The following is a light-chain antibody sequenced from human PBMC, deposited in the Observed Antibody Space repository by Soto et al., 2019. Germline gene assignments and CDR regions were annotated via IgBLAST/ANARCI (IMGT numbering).Light chain of an antibody. Sequence: DIQMTQSPSSLSASVGDRVTITCRASQSISTYFNWYQQKAGKAPKVMIHAASSLQSGVPSRFSGSGSVTDFTLTISSLQPEYFGTYYCQQSYSTPFTFAPGTKVDIK. CDR3: QQSYSTPFT. J-gene: IGKJ3*01. V-gene: IGKV1-39*01. CDR2: AAS. CDR1: QSISTY.